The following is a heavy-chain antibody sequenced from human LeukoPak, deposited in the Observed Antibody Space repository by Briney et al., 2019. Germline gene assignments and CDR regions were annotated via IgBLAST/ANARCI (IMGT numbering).Heavy chain of an antibody. V-gene: IGHV4-30-2*02. D-gene: IGHD3-10*01. CDR3: ARQEYGSGRRKAAFDI. CDR1: GGSISSGGYY. CDR2: IYHSGNT. Sequence: PSQTLSLTCTVSGGSISSGGYYWSWIRQPPGKGLEWIGYIYHSGNTYYNPSLKSRITISVDRSKNQFSLKLSSVTAADTAVYYCARQEYGSGRRKAAFDIWGQGTMVTVSS. J-gene: IGHJ3*02.